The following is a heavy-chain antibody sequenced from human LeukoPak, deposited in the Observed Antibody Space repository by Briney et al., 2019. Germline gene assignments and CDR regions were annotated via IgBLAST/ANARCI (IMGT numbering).Heavy chain of an antibody. J-gene: IGHJ6*02. Sequence: SETLSLTCTVSGDSISNYYWSWIRQPPGKGLEWIGYIYHSGSTKYNPSLKSRVTISIDTSKNQFSLKLSSVTAADTAVYYCARDIGSSTSPPRYGMDVWGQGTTVTVSS. D-gene: IGHD2-2*01. CDR1: GDSISNYY. CDR2: IYHSGST. CDR3: ARDIGSSTSPPRYGMDV. V-gene: IGHV4-59*01.